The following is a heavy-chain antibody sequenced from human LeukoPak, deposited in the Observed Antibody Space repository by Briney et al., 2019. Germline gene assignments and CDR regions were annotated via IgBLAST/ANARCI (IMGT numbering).Heavy chain of an antibody. Sequence: SETLSLTCAVSSYSMSGFDYLGCIRQPPGKGLEWIGTIYYNGNSFYNPSLKSRVTISIDTSKNQFSLKLTSVTAADTAVYYCARGPSHSSSWYSPQLDSRGQGTLFTVSS. V-gene: IGHV4-38-2*01. CDR1: SYSMSGFDY. J-gene: IGHJ4*02. CDR2: IYYNGNS. CDR3: ARGPSHSSSWYSPQLDS. D-gene: IGHD6-13*01.